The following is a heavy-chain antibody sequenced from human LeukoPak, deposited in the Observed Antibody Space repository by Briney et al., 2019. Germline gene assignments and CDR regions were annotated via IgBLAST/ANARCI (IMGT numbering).Heavy chain of an antibody. V-gene: IGHV4-34*01. CDR3: AREGADNWNSNWFDP. Sequence: SETLSLTCAVYGGSFSGYYWSWIRQPPGKGLEWIGEINHSGSTNYNPSLKSRVTISVDTSKNQFSLKLSSVTAADTAVYYRAREGADNWNSNWFDPWGQGTLVTVSS. CDR1: GGSFSGYY. J-gene: IGHJ5*02. CDR2: INHSGST. D-gene: IGHD1-7*01.